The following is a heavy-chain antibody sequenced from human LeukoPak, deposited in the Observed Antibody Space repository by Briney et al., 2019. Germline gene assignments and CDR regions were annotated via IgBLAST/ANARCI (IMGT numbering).Heavy chain of an antibody. J-gene: IGHJ3*02. CDR1: GFTFSSYE. V-gene: IGHV3-48*03. CDR3: ARAILLQYYYDSSRGAFDI. D-gene: IGHD3-22*01. Sequence: PGGSLRLSCAASGFTFSSYEMNWFRQAPGKGLEWVSYISSSGSTIYYADSVKGRFTISRDDAKNSLYLQMNSLRAEDTAVYYCARAILLQYYYDSSRGAFDIWGQGTMVTVSS. CDR2: ISSSGSTI.